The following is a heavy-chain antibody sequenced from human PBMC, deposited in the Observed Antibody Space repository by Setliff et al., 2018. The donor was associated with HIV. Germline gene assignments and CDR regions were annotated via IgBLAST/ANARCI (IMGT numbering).Heavy chain of an antibody. V-gene: IGHV3-30*02. J-gene: IGHJ4*02. CDR2: IRYDESDK. D-gene: IGHD6-13*01. CDR1: GFTFSDYW. Sequence: PGGSLRLSCAASGFTFSDYWMHWVRQVPGKGLEWVTFIRYDESDKDYADSVKGRFTISRDNSKNTLYLQMNRLRSEDTAVYYCAKNLFSSRWSPLDSWGQGTLVTVSS. CDR3: AKNLFSSRWSPLDS.